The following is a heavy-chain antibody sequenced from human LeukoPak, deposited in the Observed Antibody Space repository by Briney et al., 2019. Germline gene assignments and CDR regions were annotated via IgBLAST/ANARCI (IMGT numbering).Heavy chain of an antibody. CDR3: GRLAHNAWYAIDF. Sequence: PGGSLRLSCVASDFTFDFYWMTWVRQAPGKGLEWLANILPDGSQKYYVDSVKGRFTISRDNPKNSLYLQINNLRAEDTAVYYCGRLAHNAWYAIDFWGQEPWSPSPQ. J-gene: IGHJ4*01. CDR1: DFTFDFYW. CDR2: ILPDGSQK. D-gene: IGHD2-2*01. V-gene: IGHV3-7*01.